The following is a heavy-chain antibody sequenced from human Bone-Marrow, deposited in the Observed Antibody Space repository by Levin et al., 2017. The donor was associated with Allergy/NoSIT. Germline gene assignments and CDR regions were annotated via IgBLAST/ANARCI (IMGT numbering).Heavy chain of an antibody. CDR1: GYTFTGYY. CDR3: ARDGRITRSSWSWFDP. Sequence: ASVKVSCKASGYTFTGYYMHWVRQAPGQGLEWMGRINPNSGGTNYAQKFQGRVTMTRDTSISTAYMELSRLRSDDTAVYYCARDGRITRSSWSWFDPWGQGTLVTVSS. V-gene: IGHV1-2*06. CDR2: INPNSGGT. D-gene: IGHD6-13*01. J-gene: IGHJ5*02.